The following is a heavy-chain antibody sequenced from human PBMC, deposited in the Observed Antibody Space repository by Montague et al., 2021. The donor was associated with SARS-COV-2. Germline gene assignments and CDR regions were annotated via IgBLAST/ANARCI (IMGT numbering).Heavy chain of an antibody. CDR3: ARGRVDTTMILEVFTGAAHYFDS. CDR2: VNHSGRI. CDR1: GGSFSDYY. Sequence: SETLSLTCAVYGGSFSDYYWTWIRQPPGKGLEWLGEVNHSGRINYNPSLKSRITISVDTSKNQFSLRLSSVTAADTAVYYCARGRVDTTMILEVFTGAAHYFDSWGQGTLVSVSS. D-gene: IGHD3-22*01. J-gene: IGHJ4*02. V-gene: IGHV4-34*01.